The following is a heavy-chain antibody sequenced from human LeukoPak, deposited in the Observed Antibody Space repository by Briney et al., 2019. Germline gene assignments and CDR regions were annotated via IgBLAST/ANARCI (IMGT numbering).Heavy chain of an antibody. CDR1: GDSINTYY. J-gene: IGHJ4*02. D-gene: IGHD3-10*01. Sequence: PSETLSLTCTVSGDSINTYYWSWIRQPPGKGLEWIGYNYYRVTSDYNPSLKSRVTMSVDMSTSQISLKLSSVTAADTAVYYCARAVGGDGSGSLWGPGTLVTVSS. V-gene: IGHV4-59*01. CDR3: ARAVGGDGSGSL. CDR2: NYYRVTS.